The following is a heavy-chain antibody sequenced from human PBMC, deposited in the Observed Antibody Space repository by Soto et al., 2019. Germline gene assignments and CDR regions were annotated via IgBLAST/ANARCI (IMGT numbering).Heavy chain of an antibody. V-gene: IGHV1-3*01. J-gene: IGHJ3*02. CDR3: ARLFRGSSLSGGAFDI. CDR1: GYTFTSYA. Sequence: QVQLVQSGAEVKKPGASVKVSCKASGYTFTSYAMHWVRQAPGQRLEWMGWINAGNGNTKYSQKFQGRVTITRDTSASTAYMELSSLRSEDTAVYYCARLFRGSSLSGGAFDIWGQGTMVTVSS. D-gene: IGHD6-13*01. CDR2: INAGNGNT.